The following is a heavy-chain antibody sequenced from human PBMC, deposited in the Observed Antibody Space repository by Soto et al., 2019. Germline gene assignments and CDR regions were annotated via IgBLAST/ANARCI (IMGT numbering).Heavy chain of an antibody. J-gene: IGHJ4*02. Sequence: GGSLRLSCATSGFTFSSYSMNWVRQAPGKGLEWVSSISSSSSYIYYADSVKGRFTISRDNAKNSLYLQMNSLRAEDTAVYYCARDSGREWLLLNYFDYWGQGTLVTVSS. CDR2: ISSSSSYI. CDR1: GFTFSSYS. V-gene: IGHV3-21*01. D-gene: IGHD3-22*01. CDR3: ARDSGREWLLLNYFDY.